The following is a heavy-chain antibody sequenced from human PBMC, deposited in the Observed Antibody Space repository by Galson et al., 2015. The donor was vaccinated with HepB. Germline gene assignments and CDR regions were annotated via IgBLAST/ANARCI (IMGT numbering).Heavy chain of an antibody. D-gene: IGHD2-2*01. V-gene: IGHV4-31*03. CDR3: ARGGSTRPNNWFDH. CDR1: GGAISSGGYY. CDR2: VFHTGST. Sequence: LSLTCTVSGGAISSGGYYWSWIRQHPETGLEWIGYVFHTGSTNYKPSLQTRVAISVDTSLNQFSLNLKSVTVADTAVYYCARGGSTRPNNWFDHWGQGILVTVSS. J-gene: IGHJ5*02.